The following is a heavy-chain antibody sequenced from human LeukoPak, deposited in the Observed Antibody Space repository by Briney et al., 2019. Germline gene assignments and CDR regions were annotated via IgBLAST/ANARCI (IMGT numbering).Heavy chain of an antibody. CDR3: ASQRERGFPLRVELDY. CDR1: GYTFTGYY. D-gene: IGHD3-22*01. Sequence: ASVKASCKASGYTFTGYYMHWVRQAPGQGLEWMGWINPNTGGTTYAQKFHGRVTMTRDTSITTAYMELSSLRSDDTAVYYCASQRERGFPLRVELDYWGQGTLVTVSS. J-gene: IGHJ4*02. V-gene: IGHV1-2*02. CDR2: INPNTGGT.